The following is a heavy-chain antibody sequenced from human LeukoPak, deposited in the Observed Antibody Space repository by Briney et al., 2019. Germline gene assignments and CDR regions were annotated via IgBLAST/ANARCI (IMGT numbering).Heavy chain of an antibody. CDR3: ATPDLLGAAIDY. D-gene: IGHD2-2*01. V-gene: IGHV1-24*01. CDR1: GYTLTELS. Sequence: ASVKVSCKVSGYTLTELSMHWVRQAPGKGLEWMGGFDPEDGETIYAQKFQGRVTMTEDTSTDTAYMELSSLRSEDTAVYYCATPDLLGAAIDYWGQGTLVTVSS. J-gene: IGHJ4*02. CDR2: FDPEDGET.